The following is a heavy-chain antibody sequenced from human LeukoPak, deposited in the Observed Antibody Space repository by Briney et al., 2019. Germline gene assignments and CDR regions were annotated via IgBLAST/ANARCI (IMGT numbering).Heavy chain of an antibody. CDR3: AVYYSSGPIAC. Sequence: PGGSLRLSCAASGLAFSYYWMSWVRQAPGKGLEWVANIKEDGSEKRYVDSVKGRFTVSRDNVKNSLYLQMNSLSAEDTAVYYCAVYYSSGPIACWGQGTLVTVSS. CDR1: GLAFSYYW. CDR2: IKEDGSEK. D-gene: IGHD3-22*01. V-gene: IGHV3-7*01. J-gene: IGHJ4*02.